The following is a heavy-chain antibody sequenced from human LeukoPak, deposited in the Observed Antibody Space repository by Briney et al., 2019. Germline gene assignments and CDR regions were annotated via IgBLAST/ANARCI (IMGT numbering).Heavy chain of an antibody. CDR3: ARGGIAAAGFPFDY. V-gene: IGHV4-34*01. J-gene: IGHJ4*02. CDR2: INHSGST. D-gene: IGHD6-13*01. Sequence: SETLSFTCAVYGVSFSGYYWSWIRQPPGKGLEWIGEINHSGSTNYNPSLKSRVTISVDTSKNQFSLKLSSVTAADTAVYYCARGGIAAAGFPFDYWGQGTLVTVSS. CDR1: GVSFSGYY.